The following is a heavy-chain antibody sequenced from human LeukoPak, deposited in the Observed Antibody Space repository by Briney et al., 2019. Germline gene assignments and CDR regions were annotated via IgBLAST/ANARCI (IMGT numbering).Heavy chain of an antibody. J-gene: IGHJ3*01. Sequence: GGSLRLFCGASGYSVSSYGMTWVRQAPGKGLEWVGNINPDGSETDYVDSVEGRFTFSRDNAKNALYLQMNSLRAEDTAVYYCARDAGYCGGGSCYDVWGQGTMVTVSS. CDR3: ARDAGYCGGGSCYDV. D-gene: IGHD2-15*01. V-gene: IGHV3-7*01. CDR1: GYSVSSYG. CDR2: INPDGSET.